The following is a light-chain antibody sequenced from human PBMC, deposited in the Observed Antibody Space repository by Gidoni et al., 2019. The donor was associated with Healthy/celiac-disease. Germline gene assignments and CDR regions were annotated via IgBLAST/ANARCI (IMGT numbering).Light chain of an antibody. Sequence: DPVTITCRASQSIISYLNWYQQKPGKAPKLLIYAASSLQSGVPSRFSGSGSGTDFTLTISSLQPEDFATYYCQQSYSTPPYTFGQGTKLEIK. CDR2: AAS. CDR3: QQSYSTPPYT. CDR1: QSIISY. J-gene: IGKJ2*01. V-gene: IGKV1-39*01.